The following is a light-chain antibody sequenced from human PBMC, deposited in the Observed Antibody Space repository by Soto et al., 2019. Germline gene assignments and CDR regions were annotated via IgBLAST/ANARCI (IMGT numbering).Light chain of an antibody. CDR2: RNN. V-gene: IGLV1-47*01. J-gene: IGLJ2*01. CDR3: AAWDDSLSGVV. Sequence: QSVLTQPPSASGTPGQRVTISCSGSCSNIGSNYVFWYQHLPGTAPKLLIYRNNQRPSGVPDRFSGSKSGTSASLAISGLRSEDETDYYCAAWDDSLSGVVFGGGTKLTVL. CDR1: CSNIGSNY.